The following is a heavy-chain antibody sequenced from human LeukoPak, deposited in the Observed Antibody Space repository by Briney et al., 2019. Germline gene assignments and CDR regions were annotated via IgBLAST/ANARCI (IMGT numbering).Heavy chain of an antibody. J-gene: IGHJ4*02. CDR2: ISAYNGNT. CDR1: GGTFSSYA. CDR3: ARAQYYDSSGQYYFDY. V-gene: IGHV1-18*01. Sequence: GASVKVSCKASGGTFSSYAISWVRQAPGQGLEWMGWISAYNGNTNYAQKLQGRVTMTTDTSTSTAYMELRSLRSDDTAVYYCARAQYYDSSGQYYFDYWGQGTLVTVSS. D-gene: IGHD3-22*01.